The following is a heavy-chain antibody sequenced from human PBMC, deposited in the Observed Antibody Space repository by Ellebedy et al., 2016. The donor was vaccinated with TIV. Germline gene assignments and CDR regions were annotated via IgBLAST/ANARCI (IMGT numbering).Heavy chain of an antibody. J-gene: IGHJ3*02. CDR3: ARGEGAGEGGRYDAFDI. V-gene: IGHV4-4*02. CDR2: IYHSGST. Sequence: SWVRQPPGKGLEWIGEIYHSGSTNYNPSLKSRVTISVDKSKNQFSLKLSSVTAADTAVYYCARGEGAGEGGRYDAFDIWGQGTMVTVSS. D-gene: IGHD3-16*01.